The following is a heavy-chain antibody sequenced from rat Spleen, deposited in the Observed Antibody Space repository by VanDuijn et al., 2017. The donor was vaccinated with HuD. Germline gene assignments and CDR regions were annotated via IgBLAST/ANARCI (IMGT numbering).Heavy chain of an antibody. CDR2: INYDGSSI. CDR3: TTENFWFAF. J-gene: IGHJ3*01. V-gene: IGHV5-20*01. CDR1: GFTFSDYD. Sequence: EVKLVESGGGLVQPGRSMKLSCAASGFTFSDYDMSWVRQAPRKSLEWVATINYDGSSIYYRDTVKGRFTISRDNARSTLYLQMDSLRSEDTATYYCTTENFWFAFWGQGSLVTVSS.